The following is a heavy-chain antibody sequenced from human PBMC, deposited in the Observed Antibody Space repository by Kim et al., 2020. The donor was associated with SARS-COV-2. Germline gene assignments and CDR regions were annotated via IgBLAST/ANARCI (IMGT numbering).Heavy chain of an antibody. J-gene: IGHJ4*02. V-gene: IGHV4-31*03. CDR2: IYYSGST. CDR1: GGSISSGGYY. D-gene: IGHD3-22*01. Sequence: SETLSLTCTVSGGSISSGGYYWSWTRQHPGKGLEWIGYIYYSGSTYYNSSLKSRVTIPVDTSKHQFSLKLSSVTAADTAVYYCARGQGLITMIVVVVGAFDYWGQGTLVTVSS. CDR3: ARGQGLITMIVVVVGAFDY.